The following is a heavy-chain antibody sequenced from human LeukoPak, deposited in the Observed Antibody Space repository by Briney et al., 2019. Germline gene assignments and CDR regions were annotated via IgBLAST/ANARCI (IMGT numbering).Heavy chain of an antibody. D-gene: IGHD3-22*01. CDR2: IYPGDSDT. J-gene: IGHJ5*02. V-gene: IGHV5-51*01. Sequence: PGGSLRLSCKGSGYSFTTYWIAWVRQMPGNGLEWMGIIYPGDSDTKYSPSFQGQVTMSVDKSITTAYLQWSSLKASDTAIYYCATKYYYDSSGGFDTWGQGTLATVSS. CDR3: ATKYYYDSSGGFDT. CDR1: GYSFTTYW.